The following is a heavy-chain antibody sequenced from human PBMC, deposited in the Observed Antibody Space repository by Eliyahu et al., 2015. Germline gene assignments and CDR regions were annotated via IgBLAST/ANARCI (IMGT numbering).Heavy chain of an antibody. J-gene: IGHJ6*02. CDR1: GGXFXSYX. CDR3: ARGDTTXFGVGKYYYYGMDV. Sequence: QVQLVQSGAEXKKPGSSVKXXCKASGGXFXSYXISWVRQAPGQGLEWMGGIIPIXGTANYAQKFQGRVTITADEXTSTAYMELSSLRSEDTAVYYCARGDTTXFGVGKYYYYGMDVWGQGTTVTVSS. CDR2: IIPIXGTA. V-gene: IGHV1-69*01. D-gene: IGHD3-3*01.